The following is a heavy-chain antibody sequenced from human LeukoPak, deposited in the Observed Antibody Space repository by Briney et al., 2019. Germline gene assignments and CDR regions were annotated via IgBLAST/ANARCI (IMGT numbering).Heavy chain of an antibody. Sequence: GGSLRLSCAASGFTFSSYAMSWVRQAPGKGLEWVAVISNDESKKYYADSVKGRFTISRDNSKNTLFLQVSSLRAEDTAVYYCAKDRYSYAFEYFESWGQGTLVTVSS. J-gene: IGHJ4*02. V-gene: IGHV3-30*18. D-gene: IGHD3-16*01. CDR3: AKDRYSYAFEYFES. CDR1: GFTFSSYA. CDR2: ISNDESKK.